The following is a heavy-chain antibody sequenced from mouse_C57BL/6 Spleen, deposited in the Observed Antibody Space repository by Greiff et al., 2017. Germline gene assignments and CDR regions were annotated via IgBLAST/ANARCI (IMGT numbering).Heavy chain of an antibody. CDR3: TYYYGSSAFDY. J-gene: IGHJ2*01. V-gene: IGHV14-1*01. CDR2: IDPEDGDT. Sequence: VQLQQSGAELVRPGASVKLSCTASGFNIKDYYMHWVKQRPEQGLEWIGRIDPEDGDTEYAPKFQGKATMTADTYSTTAYLQLSSLTSEDTAVYDCTYYYGSSAFDYWGQGTTLTVSS. CDR1: GFNIKDYY. D-gene: IGHD1-1*01.